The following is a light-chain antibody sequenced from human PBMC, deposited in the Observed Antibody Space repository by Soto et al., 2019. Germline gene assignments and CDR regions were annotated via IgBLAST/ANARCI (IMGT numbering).Light chain of an antibody. J-gene: IGKJ1*01. CDR3: QQRSDWPWT. Sequence: EIVLTQSPATLSFSPGERATLSCRASQSVSSYLAWYQQKHGQAPRLLMYEASNRATGIPARFSGGGSGTDLTITISSLEPEDFEVYYGQQRSDWPWTFGQGTKVDIK. V-gene: IGKV3-11*01. CDR2: EAS. CDR1: QSVSSY.